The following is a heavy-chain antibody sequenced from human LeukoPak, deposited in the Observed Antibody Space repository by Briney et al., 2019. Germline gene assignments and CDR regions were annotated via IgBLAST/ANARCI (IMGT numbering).Heavy chain of an antibody. J-gene: IGHJ4*02. D-gene: IGHD3-3*01. Sequence: GGSLRLSCAASGFTFSSYDMHWVRQATGKGLEWVSAIGTAGDTYYPGSVKGRFTISRENAKNSLYLQMNSLRAEDMALYYCAKGSNYDFWSGYATHWGQGTLVTVSS. V-gene: IGHV3-13*01. CDR1: GFTFSSYD. CDR3: AKGSNYDFWSGYATH. CDR2: IGTAGDT.